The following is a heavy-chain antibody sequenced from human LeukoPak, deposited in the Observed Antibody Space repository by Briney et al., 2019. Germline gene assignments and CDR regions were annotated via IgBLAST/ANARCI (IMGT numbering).Heavy chain of an antibody. J-gene: IGHJ5*02. CDR2: VYYSGRT. CDR3: ARDDMAVADAGYRWFDH. Sequence: SETLSLTCTVSGGAIGHFHWSWIRQPPGKGLEWIGSVYYSGRTNYNPSLKSRVTISVDTSKNQFSLKVNYVTAADTAVYYCARDDMAVADAGYRWFDHWAQGILVTVSS. D-gene: IGHD6-19*01. V-gene: IGHV4-59*12. CDR1: GGAIGHFH.